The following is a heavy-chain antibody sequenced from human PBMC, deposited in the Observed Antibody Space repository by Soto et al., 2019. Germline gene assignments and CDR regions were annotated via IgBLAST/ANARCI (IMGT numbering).Heavy chain of an antibody. D-gene: IGHD1-26*01. V-gene: IGHV3-23*01. J-gene: IGHJ6*02. CDR2: IIDSGGST. CDR1: GFTFSSCA. Sequence: EVHLLESGGALVQPRGSLRLSCAASGFTFSSCAMGWVRQAPGKGLEWVSDIIDSGGSTYYADAVKGRFTISRDNSKSTLYLQMNSLRAEDTAVYYCGKGRSYYYYYGVDVWGQGTTVTVSS. CDR3: GKGRSYYYYYGVDV.